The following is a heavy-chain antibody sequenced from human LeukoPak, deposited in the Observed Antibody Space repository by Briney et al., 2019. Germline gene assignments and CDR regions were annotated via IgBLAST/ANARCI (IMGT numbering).Heavy chain of an antibody. D-gene: IGHD4/OR15-4a*01. J-gene: IGHJ4*02. CDR3: ARGQVRLTPHDFDY. CDR2: INTNTGNP. CDR1: GYTFTSYA. Sequence: EASVKVSCKASGYTFTSYAMNWVRQAPGQGLEWMGWINTNTGNPTYAQGFTGRFVFSLDTSVSTAYLQISSLKAEDTAVYYCARGQVRLTPHDFDYWGQGTLVTVSS. V-gene: IGHV7-4-1*02.